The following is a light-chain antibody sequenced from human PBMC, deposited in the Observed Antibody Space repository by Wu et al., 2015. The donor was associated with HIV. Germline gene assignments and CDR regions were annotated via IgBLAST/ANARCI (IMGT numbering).Light chain of an antibody. CDR3: QQRSNWYT. Sequence: EVVLTQSPATLSLSPGQRATLSCRASRSINSLLAWYQQKPGQAPRLLIYAASLRASGIPARFSGSGSGTDFTLTISSLEPEDFAVYYCQQRSNWYTFGQGTKLEIK. V-gene: IGKV3-11*01. J-gene: IGKJ2*01. CDR2: AAS. CDR1: RSINSL.